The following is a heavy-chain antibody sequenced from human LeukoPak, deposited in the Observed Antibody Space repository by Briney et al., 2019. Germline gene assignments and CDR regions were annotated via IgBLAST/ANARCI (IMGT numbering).Heavy chain of an antibody. CDR3: ARDAVDTANAV. D-gene: IGHD5-18*01. CDR1: GFTFTTYW. V-gene: IGHV3-74*01. J-gene: IGHJ6*02. CDR2: INSDGSIT. Sequence: PGGSLRLSRAASGFTFTTYWMHWVRQAPGKGLVWVSHINSDGSITSYVDSVKGRFTISRDNAKNTLYLQMNSLRAEDTAVYYCARDAVDTANAVWGQGTTVTVSS.